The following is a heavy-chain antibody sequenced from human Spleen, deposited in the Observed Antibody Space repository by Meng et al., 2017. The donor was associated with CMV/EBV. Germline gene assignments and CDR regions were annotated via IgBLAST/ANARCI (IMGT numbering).Heavy chain of an antibody. J-gene: IGHJ4*02. CDR1: GGSISSYY. D-gene: IGHD6-19*01. CDR3: ASFPPPGKQWLVTDY. V-gene: IGHV4-4*07. Sequence: QVRRQESGPGRVKPSETLSLTCTVSGGSISSYYWSWIRQPAGKGLEWIGRIYTSGSTNYNPSLKSRVTISVDKSKNQFSLKLSSVTAADTAVYYCASFPPPGKQWLVTDYWGQGTLVTVSS. CDR2: IYTSGST.